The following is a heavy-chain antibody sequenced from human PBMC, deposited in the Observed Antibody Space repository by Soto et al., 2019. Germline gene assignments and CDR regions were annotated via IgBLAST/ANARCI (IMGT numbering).Heavy chain of an antibody. CDR2: IYYTGGT. V-gene: IGHV4-30-4*01. CDR3: PGCGSSDADNAMFWYWFDP. J-gene: IGHJ5*02. CDR1: GDSISSGENY. D-gene: IGHD3-10*02. Sequence: SETLSLTCTVSGDSISSGENYWSWIRQTPGKGLEWFRYIYYTGGTYYNPSLRSRVTLTLETSKNKCSLKLKSVVAADTAVDYCPGCGSSDADNAMFWYWFDPWGQGTLVTVSS.